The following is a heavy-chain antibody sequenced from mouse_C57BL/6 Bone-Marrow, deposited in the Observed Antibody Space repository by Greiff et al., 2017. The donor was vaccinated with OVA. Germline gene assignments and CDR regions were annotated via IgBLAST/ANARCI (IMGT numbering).Heavy chain of an antibody. CDR1: GFTFSDHG. CDR2: ISSGSSTI. CDR3: ARINYWYFDV. V-gene: IGHV5-17*01. J-gene: IGHJ1*03. Sequence: EVKVVESGGGLVKPGGSLKLSCAASGFTFSDHGMHWVRQAPEKGLEWVAYISSGSSTIYYADTVKGRFTISRDNAKNTLFLQMTSLRSEDTAMYYCARINYWYFDVWGTGTTVTVSS.